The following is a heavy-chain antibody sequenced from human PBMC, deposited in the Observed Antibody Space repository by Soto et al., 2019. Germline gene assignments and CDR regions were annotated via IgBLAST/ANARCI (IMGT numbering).Heavy chain of an antibody. CDR3: ARPAYCGGDCYYYFDN. D-gene: IGHD2-21*02. CDR1: RYTFTDYY. Sequence: QVQLVQSGAEVRNPGASVKVSCKTSRYTFTDYYMHWLRQAPGQGLEWLGWIKANSGGSVYAQQFQGRVTMTRDTSISTAYVEVSGLTSDDTAVYYCARPAYCGGDCYYYFDNWGQGTLVTVSS. CDR2: IKANSGGS. V-gene: IGHV1-2*02. J-gene: IGHJ4*02.